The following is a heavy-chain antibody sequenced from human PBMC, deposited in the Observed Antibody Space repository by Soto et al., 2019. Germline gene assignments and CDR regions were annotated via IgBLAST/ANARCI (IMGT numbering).Heavy chain of an antibody. CDR2: IYYSGST. CDR3: ARRSYSSGWYFDY. CDR1: GGSISSSSYY. D-gene: IGHD6-19*01. J-gene: IGHJ4*02. V-gene: IGHV4-39*01. Sequence: SETLSLTCTVSGGSISSSSYYWGWIRQPPGKGLEWIGSIYYSGSTYYNPSLKSRVTISVDTSKNQLSLKLSSVTAADTAVYYCARRSYSSGWYFDYWGQGTLVTVSS.